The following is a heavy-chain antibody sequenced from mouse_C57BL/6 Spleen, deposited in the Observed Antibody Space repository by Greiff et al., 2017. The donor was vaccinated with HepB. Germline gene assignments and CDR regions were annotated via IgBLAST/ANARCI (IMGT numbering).Heavy chain of an antibody. J-gene: IGHJ1*03. CDR3: ARYVYYDVNWYFDV. D-gene: IGHD2-4*01. CDR1: GFTFTDYY. Sequence: EVQLVESGGGLVQPGGSLSLSCAASGFTFTDYYMSWVRQPPGKALEWLGFIRNKANGYTTEYSASVKGRFTISRDNSQSILYLQMNDLRAEDSATYYCARYVYYDVNWYFDVWGTGTTGTVSS. V-gene: IGHV7-3*01. CDR2: IRNKANGYTT.